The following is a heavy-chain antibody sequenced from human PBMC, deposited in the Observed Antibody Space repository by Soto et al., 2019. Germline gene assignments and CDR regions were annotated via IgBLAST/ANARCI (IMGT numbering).Heavy chain of an antibody. CDR1: GGYFSGYY. J-gene: IGHJ4*02. Sequence: HVHVQQWGAGLLEPSEALSLTCAVYGGYFSGYYWRWIRQRPGKGLEWIGEIKHSGSTNYNPSLKTRVPISPDTSKNQFYLKMCSVTAAETAVYYCASTPSIGAFFGVAPYYLQYWSKGTVVTVSS. CDR2: IKHSGST. CDR3: ASTPSIGAFFGVAPYYLQY. D-gene: IGHD3-3*01. V-gene: IGHV4-34*01.